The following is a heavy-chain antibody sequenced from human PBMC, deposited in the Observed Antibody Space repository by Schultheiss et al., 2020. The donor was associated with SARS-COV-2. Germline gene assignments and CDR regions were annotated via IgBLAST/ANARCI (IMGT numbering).Heavy chain of an antibody. V-gene: IGHV3-23*01. J-gene: IGHJ4*02. CDR3: AKDGIAARPDY. Sequence: GGSLRLSCAASGFTFSSYWMSWVRQAPGKGLEWVSSISASGGSTYYADSVKGRFTISRDNSKSTQYLQMNSLRAEDTAVYYCAKDGIAARPDYWGQGTLVTVSS. CDR2: ISASGGST. D-gene: IGHD6-6*01. CDR1: GFTFSSYW.